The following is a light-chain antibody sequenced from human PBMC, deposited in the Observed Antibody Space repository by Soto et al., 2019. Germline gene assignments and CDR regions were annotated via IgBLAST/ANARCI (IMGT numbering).Light chain of an antibody. J-gene: IGLJ1*01. Sequence: QSVLIQPPSASGPPGQSVTISCAGSSSDVGAYEYVSWYQQHPSKAPKLMIYEVSNRPSGVSNRFSGSKSGNTASLTISGLQAEDEADYYCSSYTSSSTPYVFGTGTKVTVL. CDR2: EVS. V-gene: IGLV2-14*01. CDR1: SSDVGAYEY. CDR3: SSYTSSSTPYV.